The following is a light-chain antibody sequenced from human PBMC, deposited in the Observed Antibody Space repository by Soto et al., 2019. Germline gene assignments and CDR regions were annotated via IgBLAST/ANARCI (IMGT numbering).Light chain of an antibody. CDR3: FLSYSGTNWV. Sequence: QSVLTQAPSASGTPGQRVTISCSGSASNIGGKTVNWYQHLPGTAPKLLIYSNYQRASGVPDRFSASKSGTSASLAISGLQSEDEADYYCFLSYSGTNWVFGAGTKLTVL. CDR1: ASNIGGKT. V-gene: IGLV1-44*01. J-gene: IGLJ3*02. CDR2: SNY.